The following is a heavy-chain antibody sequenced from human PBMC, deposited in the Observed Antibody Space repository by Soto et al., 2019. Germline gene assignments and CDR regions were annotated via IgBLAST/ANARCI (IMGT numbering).Heavy chain of an antibody. CDR1: GFSISSCTYF. Sequence: PSETLSLTCTASGFSISSCTYFWGWIRQPPGKGLEWIGSIYYSGSTYYNPSLKSRVTISVDTSKNQFSLKLSSVTAADTAVYYCARLRYFDWLSFDYWGQG. CDR3: ARLRYFDWLSFDY. V-gene: IGHV4-39*01. J-gene: IGHJ4*02. D-gene: IGHD3-9*01. CDR2: IYYSGST.